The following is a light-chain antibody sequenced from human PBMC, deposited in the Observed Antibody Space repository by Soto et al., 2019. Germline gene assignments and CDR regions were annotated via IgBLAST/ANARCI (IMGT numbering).Light chain of an antibody. CDR3: QQYSSYSLT. CDR2: DAS. CDR1: QSVSAW. Sequence: DIQMTHSPTTLSASVGYRVTISFLASQSVSAWLAWYQQKPGKAPKLLISDASSLKSGVPSRFSGSGYGTEFTLTISSLQPEDFATYYCQQYSSYSLTFGGGTKVDIK. V-gene: IGKV1-5*01. J-gene: IGKJ4*01.